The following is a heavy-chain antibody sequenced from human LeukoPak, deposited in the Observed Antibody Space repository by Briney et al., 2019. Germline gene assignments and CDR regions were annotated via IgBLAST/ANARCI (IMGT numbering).Heavy chain of an antibody. V-gene: IGHV3-66*02. CDR3: ATVTAALYYYGMDV. CDR2: IYSGGST. D-gene: IGHD2-21*02. Sequence: GGSLRLSCAASGFTVSSNYMSWVRQAPGKGLEWVSVIYSGGSTYYADSVKGRFTISRDNSKNTLYLQINSLRAEDTAVYYCATVTAALYYYGMDVWGQGTTVTVSS. J-gene: IGHJ6*02. CDR1: GFTVSSNY.